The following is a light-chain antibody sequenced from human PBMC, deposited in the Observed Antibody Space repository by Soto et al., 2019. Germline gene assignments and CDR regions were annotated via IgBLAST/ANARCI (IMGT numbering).Light chain of an antibody. CDR1: QSVDSTY. CDR2: ATS. J-gene: IGKJ2*01. Sequence: EIVLTQSPGTLSLSPGERATLSCRASQSVDSTYLAWYQQKPDQSPRLLIYATSTRAAGIPDRFSGSGVGNNLTPNNSRLETYYVGVYYRQQYYTSPPMYNVGQGTKVDIK. V-gene: IGKV3-20*01. CDR3: QQYYTSPPMYN.